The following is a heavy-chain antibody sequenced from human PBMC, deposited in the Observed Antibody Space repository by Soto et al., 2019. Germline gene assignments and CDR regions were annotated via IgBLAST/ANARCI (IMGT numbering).Heavy chain of an antibody. V-gene: IGHV4-39*01. J-gene: IGHJ4*02. Sequence: PSETLSLTCTVSGGPISSSSYYWGWIRQPPGKGLEWIGSIYYSGSTYYNPSLKSRVTISVDTSKNQFSLKLSSVTAADTAVYYCASNTGYSSSWVDYWGQGTLVTV. CDR2: IYYSGST. CDR1: GGPISSSSYY. CDR3: ASNTGYSSSWVDY. D-gene: IGHD6-13*01.